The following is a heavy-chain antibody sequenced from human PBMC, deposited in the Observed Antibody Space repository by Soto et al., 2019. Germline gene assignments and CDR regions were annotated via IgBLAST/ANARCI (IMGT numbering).Heavy chain of an antibody. Sequence: QVQLVQSGAKMKKPGSSVKVSCQSSGGTFNTYAMNWVRQAPGQGPEWMGDISPMFGAANYAPKFQGRVTITADESTGTSYMQLSSFTSEDTALYFCAREVQVHTPAFVYWGQGTLVTVSS. CDR1: GGTFNTYA. CDR3: AREVQVHTPAFVY. CDR2: ISPMFGAA. J-gene: IGHJ4*02. V-gene: IGHV1-69*19. D-gene: IGHD3-10*01.